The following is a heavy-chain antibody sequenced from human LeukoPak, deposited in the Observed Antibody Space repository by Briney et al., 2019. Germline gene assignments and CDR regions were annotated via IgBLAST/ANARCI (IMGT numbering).Heavy chain of an antibody. Sequence: PGGSLRLSCAASLFSFSSYSMNWVRQAPGKGLGWVSSISSSSSYIYYADSGKGRFTISRDNAKHSLYLQMNSLRAEDTAVYYCARGLVKYSSTWYYFDYWGQGTLVTVSS. J-gene: IGHJ4*02. CDR3: ARGLVKYSSTWYYFDY. V-gene: IGHV3-21*01. CDR1: LFSFSSYS. CDR2: ISSSSSYI. D-gene: IGHD6-13*01.